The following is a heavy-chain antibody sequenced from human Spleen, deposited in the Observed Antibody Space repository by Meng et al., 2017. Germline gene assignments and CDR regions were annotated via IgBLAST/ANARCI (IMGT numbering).Heavy chain of an antibody. CDR2: IYPGDSDT. CDR3: ATLVGANGMDV. D-gene: IGHD1-26*01. Sequence: GGSLRLSCAASGFTFSIYAMSWVRQMPGKGLEWMGIIYPGDSDTRYSPSFRGQVTISVDKSINTAYLQWSSLKASDTAMYYCATLVGANGMDVWGQGTTVTVSS. V-gene: IGHV5-51*01. CDR1: GFTFSIYA. J-gene: IGHJ6*02.